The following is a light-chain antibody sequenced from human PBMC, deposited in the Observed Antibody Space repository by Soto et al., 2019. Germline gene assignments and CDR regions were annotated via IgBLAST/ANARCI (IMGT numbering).Light chain of an antibody. CDR3: QQYRNSSPYT. V-gene: IGKV3-20*01. CDR1: QSVSSS. CDR2: AAS. J-gene: IGKJ2*01. Sequence: IMLTQSPDTLSLSPGERATLSCRASQSVSSSLSWFQQKPGQAPRLLILAASIRATGIPDRFSGSGSGTEFTLTISRLEPEDFAVYFCQQYRNSSPYTVGQGARLEIK.